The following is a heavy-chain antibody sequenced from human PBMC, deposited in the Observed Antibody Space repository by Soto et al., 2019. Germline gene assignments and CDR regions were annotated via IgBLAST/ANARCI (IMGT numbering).Heavy chain of an antibody. Sequence: EVQLVESGGGLVQPGGSLRLSCAASGFSFSSYWMHWVRQAPGKGLVWVARINSDGSSTSYADSVKGRFTISRDNAKNTLSLQMNSLRAEGTAVYYCARGRIVVETAIRFDVWGQGTTVTVSS. V-gene: IGHV3-74*01. CDR2: INSDGSST. CDR3: ARGRIVVETAIRFDV. J-gene: IGHJ6*02. CDR1: GFSFSSYW. D-gene: IGHD2-21*02.